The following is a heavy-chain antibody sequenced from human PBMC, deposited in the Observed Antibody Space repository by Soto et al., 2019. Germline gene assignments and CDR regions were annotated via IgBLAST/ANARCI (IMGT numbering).Heavy chain of an antibody. D-gene: IGHD5-12*01. J-gene: IGHJ4*02. V-gene: IGHV4-59*01. CDR1: GGSISSYY. CDR2: INHSGST. Sequence: SETLSLTCTVSGGSISSYYWSWIRQPPGKGLEWIGEINHSGSTNYNPSLKSRVTISVDMSRNQFSLRLSSVTAADTAVYYCARDRIGYGNFDYWGQGTQVTVSS. CDR3: ARDRIGYGNFDY.